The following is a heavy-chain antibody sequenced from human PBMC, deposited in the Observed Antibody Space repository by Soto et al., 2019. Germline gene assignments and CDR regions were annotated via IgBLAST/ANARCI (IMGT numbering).Heavy chain of an antibody. J-gene: IGHJ5*02. D-gene: IGHD2-2*01. V-gene: IGHV4-39*01. CDR2: IYYSGST. CDR3: ARLRGCSSTSCYEESLGWFDP. Sequence: QLQLQESGPGLVKPSETLSLTCTVSGGSISSSSYYWGWIRQPPGKGLEWIGSIYYSGSTYYNPSLKSRVTISVDTSKNQFSLKLSSVTAADTAVYSCARLRGCSSTSCYEESLGWFDPWGQGTLVTVSS. CDR1: GGSISSSSYY.